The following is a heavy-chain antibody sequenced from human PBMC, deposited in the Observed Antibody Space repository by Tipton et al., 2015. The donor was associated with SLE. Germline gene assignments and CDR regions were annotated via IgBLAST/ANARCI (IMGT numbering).Heavy chain of an antibody. V-gene: IGHV3-33*01. CDR3: ARADYISSSAWYFDH. Sequence: SLRLSCAASGFTFSNSGMHWVRQAPGKGREWVALIWYDGSHKYYADSAKGRFTISRDNSKNTLYLQMNSLRAEDTAVYYCARADYISSSAWYFDHWGRGTLVTVCS. CDR2: IWYDGSHK. CDR1: GFTFSNSG. D-gene: IGHD3-3*02. J-gene: IGHJ2*01.